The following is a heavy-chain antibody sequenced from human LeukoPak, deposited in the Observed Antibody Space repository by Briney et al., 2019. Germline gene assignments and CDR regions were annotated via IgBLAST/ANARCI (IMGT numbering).Heavy chain of an antibody. CDR1: GYTFSRFG. Sequence: ASVKVSCKASGYTFSRFGITWVRQAPGQGLEWMGWISTYNGNTNYAQKLQGRVTMTTDTSTSTAYMELRSLRSDDTAVYYCARDGDYVWGSYRPYPDYWGQGTLVTVSS. V-gene: IGHV1-18*01. J-gene: IGHJ4*02. CDR2: ISTYNGNT. CDR3: ARDGDYVWGSYRPYPDY. D-gene: IGHD3-16*02.